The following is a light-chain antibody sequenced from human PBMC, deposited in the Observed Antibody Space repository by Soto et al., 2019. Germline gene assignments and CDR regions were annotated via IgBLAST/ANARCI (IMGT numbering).Light chain of an antibody. V-gene: IGKV1-5*03. CDR2: EAS. Sequence: DIHMTQSRSSLSASVGDTVNITCRTSQSISIYLNWYQQKPGKAPKLLIYEASSLESGVPSRFGGSGSGTEFTLTISSLQPDDFATYYCQQYNTYSWTFGQGTKVDIK. J-gene: IGKJ1*01. CDR1: QSISIY. CDR3: QQYNTYSWT.